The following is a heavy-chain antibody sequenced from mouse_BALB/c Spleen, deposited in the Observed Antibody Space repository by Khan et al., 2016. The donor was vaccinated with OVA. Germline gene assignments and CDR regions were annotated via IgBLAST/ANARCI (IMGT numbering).Heavy chain of an antibody. Sequence: QVQLKQSGPGLVAPSQNLSITCTVSGFSLSDYGVSWIRQPPGKGLEWLGVICGGGSTYYNSALKSRLSISKDNSKSHVFLKMSSLQSDDTAMFYCAKGVWSYYYTLDYWGQGTSVTVSS. J-gene: IGHJ4*01. CDR1: GFSLSDYG. CDR3: AKGVWSYYYTLDY. CDR2: ICGGGST. V-gene: IGHV2-6-5*01.